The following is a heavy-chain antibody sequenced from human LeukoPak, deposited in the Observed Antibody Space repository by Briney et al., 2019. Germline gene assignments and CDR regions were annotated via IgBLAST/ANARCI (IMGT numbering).Heavy chain of an antibody. CDR1: GGSISSSSYY. Sequence: SETLSLTCTVSGGSISSSSYYWGWIRQPPGKGLEWIGSVYYSGSTYYNPSLKSRVTISVDTSKNQFSLKLSSVTAADTAVYYCARLLWFGEPADFDYWGQGTLVTVSS. CDR3: ARLLWFGEPADFDY. CDR2: VYYSGST. J-gene: IGHJ4*02. V-gene: IGHV4-39*01. D-gene: IGHD3-10*01.